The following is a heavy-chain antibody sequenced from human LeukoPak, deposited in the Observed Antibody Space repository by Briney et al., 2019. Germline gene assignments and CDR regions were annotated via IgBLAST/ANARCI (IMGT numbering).Heavy chain of an antibody. CDR1: GYTFTSYG. CDR3: ARVGSLKILSSSSSFDY. J-gene: IGHJ4*02. Sequence: GASVKVSCKASGYTFTSYGISWVRQAPGQGLEWMGWISAYNGNTNYAQKLQGRVTMTTDTSTSTAYMELRSLRSDDTAVYYCARVGSLKILSSSSSFDYWGQGTLVTVSS. D-gene: IGHD6-6*01. CDR2: ISAYNGNT. V-gene: IGHV1-18*01.